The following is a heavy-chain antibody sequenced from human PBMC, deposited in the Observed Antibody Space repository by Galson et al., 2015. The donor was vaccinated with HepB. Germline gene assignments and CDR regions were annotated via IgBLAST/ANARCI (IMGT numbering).Heavy chain of an antibody. J-gene: IGHJ6*03. CDR3: AKVGTVLVNYFYMDV. CDR2: ISYDGNYT. Sequence: SLRLSCAASGFTFSTYTIHWVRQAPGKGLEWVAVISYDGNYTHYADSVKGRFTISRDNSKNTLYLQMNSLRAEDTAVYYCAKVGTVLVNYFYMDVWGKGTTVTVAS. D-gene: IGHD2-15*01. V-gene: IGHV3-30*04. CDR1: GFTFSTYT.